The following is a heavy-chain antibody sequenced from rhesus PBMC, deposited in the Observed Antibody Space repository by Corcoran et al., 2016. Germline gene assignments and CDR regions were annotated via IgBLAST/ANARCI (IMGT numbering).Heavy chain of an antibody. Sequence: QVQLQESGPGLVKPSQTLSLTCAISGDSVSSNSATWNWIRQSPSRGLEWLGRTYYRSKGYNDYAQSVQNRITINPDTSKNQFSLQLNSVTPEDMAVYYCARDVSSEGWYFDLWGPGTPITISS. CDR2: TYYRSKGYN. V-gene: IGHV6-1*01. J-gene: IGHJ2*01. CDR3: ARDVSSEGWYFDL. CDR1: GDSVSSNSAT.